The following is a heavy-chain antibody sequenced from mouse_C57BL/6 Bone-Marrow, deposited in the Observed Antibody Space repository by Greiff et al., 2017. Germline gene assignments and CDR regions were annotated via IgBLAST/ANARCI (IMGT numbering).Heavy chain of an antibody. CDR2: ISDGGSYT. J-gene: IGHJ3*01. Sequence: EVQGVESGGGLVKPGGSLKLSCAASGFTFSSYAMSWVRQTPEKRLEWVATISDGGSYTYYPDNVKGRFTISRDNAKNNLYLQMSHLKYEDTAMYYCAREASWFAYWGQGTLVTVSA. CDR1: GFTFSSYA. V-gene: IGHV5-4*01. CDR3: AREASWFAY.